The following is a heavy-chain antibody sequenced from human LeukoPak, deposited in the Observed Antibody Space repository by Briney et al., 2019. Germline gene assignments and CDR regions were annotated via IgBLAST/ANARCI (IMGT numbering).Heavy chain of an antibody. Sequence: GGSLRLSCAASGFTFSSYAMSWVRQAPGKGLEWVSAISGSGGSTYYADSVKGRFTISRDNSKNTLYLQMNSLRAEDTAVYYCARDSSSSWSAPFDSWGQGTLVTVSS. J-gene: IGHJ4*02. CDR1: GFTFSSYA. CDR2: ISGSGGST. V-gene: IGHV3-23*01. CDR3: ARDSSSSWSAPFDS. D-gene: IGHD6-13*01.